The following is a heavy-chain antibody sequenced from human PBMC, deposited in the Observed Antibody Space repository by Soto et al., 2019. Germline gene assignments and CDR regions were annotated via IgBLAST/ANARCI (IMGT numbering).Heavy chain of an antibody. D-gene: IGHD1-26*01. CDR3: AKAPPRLYSGSYSRLH. CDR2: ISGSGGST. V-gene: IGHV3-23*01. J-gene: IGHJ4*02. Sequence: PGGSLRLSCAASGFTFSSYAMHWVRQAPGKGLEWVSAISGSGGSTYYADSVKGRFTISRDNSKNTLYLQMNSLRAEDTAVYYCAKAPPRLYSGSYSRLHWGQGTLVTVSS. CDR1: GFTFSSYA.